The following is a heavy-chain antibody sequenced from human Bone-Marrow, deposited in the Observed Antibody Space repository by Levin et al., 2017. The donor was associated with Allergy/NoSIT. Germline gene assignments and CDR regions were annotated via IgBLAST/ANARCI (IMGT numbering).Heavy chain of an antibody. CDR2: IYHSGNT. CDR1: GGSISSGSYS. CDR3: ARCYGDYEYSFDY. V-gene: IGHV4-30-2*01. D-gene: IGHD4-17*01. J-gene: IGHJ4*02. Sequence: SQTLSLTCAVSGGSISSGSYSWSWIRQPPGKGLEWIGYIYHSGNTFYNPSLESRVTISVDRSKNQFSLKLNSVTAADTALYYCARCYGDYEYSFDYWGQGTLVNVSS.